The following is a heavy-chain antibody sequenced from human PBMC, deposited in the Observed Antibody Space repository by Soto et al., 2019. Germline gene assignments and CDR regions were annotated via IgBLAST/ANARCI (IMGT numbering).Heavy chain of an antibody. Sequence: GGSLRLSCAASGFTFSSYAMSWVRQAPGKGLEWVSAISGSGGSTYYADSVKGRFTISRDNSKNTLYLQMNSLRAEDTAVYYCAKGSQPHYYYYYMDVWGKGTTVTVSS. V-gene: IGHV3-23*01. J-gene: IGHJ6*03. CDR2: ISGSGGST. CDR3: AKGSQPHYYYYYMDV. CDR1: GFTFSSYA.